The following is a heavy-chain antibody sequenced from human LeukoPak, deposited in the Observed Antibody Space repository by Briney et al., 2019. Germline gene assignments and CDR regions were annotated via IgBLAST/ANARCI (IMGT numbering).Heavy chain of an antibody. D-gene: IGHD6-13*01. CDR1: GGSISPYY. CDR2: IYYSGST. J-gene: IGHJ4*02. CDR3: ARTGYSSSYYKFRFDY. Sequence: SETLSLTCSVSGGSISPYYWSWIRQPPGKGLEWIGYIYYSGSTNYNPSLKSRVTISLDTSKNQFSLKLTSVTAADTAVYYCARTGYSSSYYKFRFDYWGQGTLVTVSS. V-gene: IGHV4-59*01.